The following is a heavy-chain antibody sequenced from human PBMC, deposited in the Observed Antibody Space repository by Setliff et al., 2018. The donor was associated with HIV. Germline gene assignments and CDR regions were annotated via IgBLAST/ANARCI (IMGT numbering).Heavy chain of an antibody. J-gene: IGHJ4*02. CDR1: GFTFDNYG. CDR3: AKEGTYRGYSYGYSYYLDY. CDR2: IKWNGHST. Sequence: PGGSLRLSCAASGFTFDNYGMGWVRQAPGKGLEWVSGIKWNGHSTIYAASVKGRFTISRDNAKNSLYLQMNSLIAEDTAVYYCAKEGTYRGYSYGYSYYLDYWGQGTLVTVSS. V-gene: IGHV3-20*04. D-gene: IGHD5-18*01.